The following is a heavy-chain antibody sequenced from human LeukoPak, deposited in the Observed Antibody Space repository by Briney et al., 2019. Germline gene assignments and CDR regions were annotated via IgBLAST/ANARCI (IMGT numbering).Heavy chain of an antibody. CDR1: GFTFSSYA. CDR2: ISGSGGST. CDR3: ARVLSSGWYYFDY. J-gene: IGHJ4*02. D-gene: IGHD6-19*01. V-gene: IGHV3-23*01. Sequence: PGGSLRLSCAASGFTFSSYAMSWVRQAPGKGLEWVSAISGSGGSTYYADSVKGRFTISRDNSKNTLYLQMNRLRAEDTAVYYCARVLSSGWYYFDYWGQGTLVTVSS.